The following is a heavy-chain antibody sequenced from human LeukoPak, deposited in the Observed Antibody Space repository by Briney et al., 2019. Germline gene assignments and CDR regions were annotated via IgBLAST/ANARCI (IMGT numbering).Heavy chain of an antibody. CDR1: GYSFTSYY. D-gene: IGHD1-26*01. CDR2: INPSGSTT. J-gene: IGHJ4*02. Sequence: ASVKVSCKASGYSFTSYYMHWVRQAPGQGFEWMGIINPSGSTTNYAQTFQGRVTMTRDTSTTTVYMELSSLRSEDTAVYYCARGAGNSGVDYWGQGTLVTVSS. CDR3: ARGAGNSGVDY. V-gene: IGHV1-46*01.